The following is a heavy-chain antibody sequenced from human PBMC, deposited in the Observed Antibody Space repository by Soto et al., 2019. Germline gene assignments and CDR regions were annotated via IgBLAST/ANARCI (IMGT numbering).Heavy chain of an antibody. CDR3: ATLRFLEWLPPIAARENDY. V-gene: IGHV4-34*01. D-gene: IGHD3-3*01. CDR2: INHSGST. CDR1: GESFSGYY. Sequence: SETLSLTCAVCGESFSGYYWSGIRQPPGKGLEWIGEINHSGSTNYNPSLKSRVTISVDTSKNQFSLKLSSVTAADTAVYYCATLRFLEWLPPIAARENDYWGQGTLVTVSS. J-gene: IGHJ4*02.